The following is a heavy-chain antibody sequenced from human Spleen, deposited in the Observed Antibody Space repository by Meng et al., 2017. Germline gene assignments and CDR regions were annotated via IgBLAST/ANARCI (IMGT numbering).Heavy chain of an antibody. CDR1: GGSFSDYY. CDR2: INHSGST. CDR3: ARAGGSS. Sequence: QVQLQQWGAGLLKPSETLSLTCVVSGGSFSDYYGSWIRQPPGKGLEWIGEINHSGSTNYNPSLKSRVTISVDTSKNQFSLKLSSVTAADTAVYYCARAGGSSWGQGTLVTVSS. D-gene: IGHD6-13*01. J-gene: IGHJ4*02. V-gene: IGHV4-34*01.